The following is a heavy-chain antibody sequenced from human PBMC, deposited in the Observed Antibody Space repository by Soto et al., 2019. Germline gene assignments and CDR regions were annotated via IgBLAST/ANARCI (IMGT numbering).Heavy chain of an antibody. Sequence: QVQLVQSGAEVKKPGASVKVSCKASGYTFTRYNMHWVRQAPGQRLEWMGWINAGNGKTKYSQKFQGRVTITRDTSANTAYMELSSLISEDTAVYYCARPKDYDDCLDYWGQGTLVTVSS. J-gene: IGHJ4*02. CDR2: INAGNGKT. CDR3: ARPKDYDDCLDY. CDR1: GYTFTRYN. V-gene: IGHV1-3*01. D-gene: IGHD3-22*01.